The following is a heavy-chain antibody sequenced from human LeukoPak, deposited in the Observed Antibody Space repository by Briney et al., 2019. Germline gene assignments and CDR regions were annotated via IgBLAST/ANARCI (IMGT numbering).Heavy chain of an antibody. J-gene: IGHJ3*02. Sequence: SETLSLTCTVSGGSISSYYWSWIRQPPGKGLEWIGYIYYSGSTNYNPSLKSRVTISVDTSKNQFSLKLSSVTAADTAVYYCARGEGYYDSSGYYSDIWGQGTMVTVSS. CDR3: ARGEGYYDSSGYYSDI. CDR2: IYYSGST. V-gene: IGHV4-59*01. CDR1: GGSISSYY. D-gene: IGHD3-22*01.